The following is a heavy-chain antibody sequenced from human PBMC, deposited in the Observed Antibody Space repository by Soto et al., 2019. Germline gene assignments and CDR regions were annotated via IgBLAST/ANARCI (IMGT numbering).Heavy chain of an antibody. CDR2: ISPPNGNT. V-gene: IGHV1-18*04. J-gene: IGHJ4*02. CDR1: GYTFTSYD. Sequence: QVQLLQSGAEVKKPGASVKVSCKTSGYTFTSYDLTWVRQARGQGLEWVGWISPPNGNTDYTPKLEDSGTMTADISTGTAYMELRSLRSDDTAVYYCAMYSRSSLDYWGQGTLVTVSS. D-gene: IGHD6-6*01. CDR3: AMYSRSSLDY.